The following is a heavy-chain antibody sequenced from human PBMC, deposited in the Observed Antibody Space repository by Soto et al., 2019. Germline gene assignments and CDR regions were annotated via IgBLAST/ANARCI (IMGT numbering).Heavy chain of an antibody. CDR2: INAGNGNT. J-gene: IGHJ4*02. CDR1: GYTFTSYA. D-gene: IGHD2-15*01. Sequence: QVQLVQSGAEEKKSGASVKVSCKASGYTFTSYAMHWVRQAPGQRLEWMGWINAGNGNTKYLQKFQGRVTITRDTSASTAYMELSSLRSEDTAVYYCARDILFDYWGQGTLVTVSS. CDR3: ARDILFDY. V-gene: IGHV1-3*05.